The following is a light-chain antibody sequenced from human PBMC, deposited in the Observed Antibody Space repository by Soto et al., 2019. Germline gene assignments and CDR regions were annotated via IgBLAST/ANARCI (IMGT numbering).Light chain of an antibody. Sequence: QAVLTQPPSVSAAPGQKVTISCSGTSSNIGGNSVSWYQQLPWTAPKLLIYDDTKRPSGIPDRFAGSKSGTSATLGITGFQTGDEADYYCGSWDSSLSAYVFGTGTKVPVL. J-gene: IGLJ1*01. CDR3: GSWDSSLSAYV. CDR1: SSNIGGNS. CDR2: DDT. V-gene: IGLV1-51*01.